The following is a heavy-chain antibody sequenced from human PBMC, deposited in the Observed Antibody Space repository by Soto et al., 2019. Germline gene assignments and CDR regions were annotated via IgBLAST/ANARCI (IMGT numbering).Heavy chain of an antibody. J-gene: IGHJ4*02. CDR3: ASLYYDYIWGSYRQTTDY. Sequence: GGSLRLSCAASGFTFSSYAMSWVRQAPGKGLEWVSAISGSGGSTYYADSVKGRFTISRDNSKNTLYLQMNSLRAEDTAVYYCASLYYDYIWGSYRQTTDYWGQGTLVTVSS. V-gene: IGHV3-23*01. CDR1: GFTFSSYA. D-gene: IGHD3-16*02. CDR2: ISGSGGST.